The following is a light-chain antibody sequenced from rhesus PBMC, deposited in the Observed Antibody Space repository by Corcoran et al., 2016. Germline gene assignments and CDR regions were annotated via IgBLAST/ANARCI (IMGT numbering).Light chain of an antibody. CDR3: QQHKTYPWT. Sequence: DIQMTQSPSSLSASVGDTVTITCRASQGISHFLAWYQQTPGKAPKPLIYYASNLETGVPSRFSGSGSGTDFTLTISSLQPEDVATYYCQQHKTYPWTFGQGTKVEIK. J-gene: IGKJ1*01. V-gene: IGKV1S14*01. CDR2: YAS. CDR1: QGISHF.